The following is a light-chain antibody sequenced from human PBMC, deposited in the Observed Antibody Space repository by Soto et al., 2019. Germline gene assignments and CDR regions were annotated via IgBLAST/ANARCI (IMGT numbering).Light chain of an antibody. CDR3: QQYYSLPYT. J-gene: IGKJ2*01. CDR2: WAS. V-gene: IGKV4-1*01. CDR1: QTVLNNSNRKNF. Sequence: DIVLTQSPASLAVSLGERATFNCRSSQTVLNNSNRKNFLAWYQHKPGQPPKLLFYWASTREFGVPARFSGSGSGTDFTLTISGLQAEDVGVYYCQQYYSLPYTFGQGTKVEI.